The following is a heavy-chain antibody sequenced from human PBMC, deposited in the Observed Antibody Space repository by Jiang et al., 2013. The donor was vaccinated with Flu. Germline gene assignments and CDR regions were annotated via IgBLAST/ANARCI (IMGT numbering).Heavy chain of an antibody. CDR2: IDWDDAK. J-gene: IGHJ5*02. CDR3: ARMPENNWFDP. Sequence: KPTQTLTLTCTFSGFSLSTTGMCVSWIRQPPGKALEWLARIDWDDAKYYKTSLRGRLSISKDTSKNQVVLTMTNMDPVDTATYYCARMPENNWFDPWGQGTLVTVSS. V-gene: IGHV2-70*11. CDR1: GFSLSTTGMC. D-gene: IGHD2/OR15-2a*01.